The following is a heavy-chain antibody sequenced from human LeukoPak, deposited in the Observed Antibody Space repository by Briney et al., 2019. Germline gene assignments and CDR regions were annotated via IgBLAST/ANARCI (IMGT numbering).Heavy chain of an antibody. V-gene: IGHV1-46*01. J-gene: IGHJ4*02. CDR2: INPSGGST. CDR1: GYTFTSYY. CDR3: ARGRAYYYDSSGPYFDY. Sequence: ASVKVSCKASGYTFTSYYMHWVRQAPGQGLEWMGIINPSGGSTSYVQKFQGRVTMTRDTSTSTAYMELSSLRSEDTAVYYCARGRAYYYDSSGPYFDYWGQGTLVTVSS. D-gene: IGHD3-22*01.